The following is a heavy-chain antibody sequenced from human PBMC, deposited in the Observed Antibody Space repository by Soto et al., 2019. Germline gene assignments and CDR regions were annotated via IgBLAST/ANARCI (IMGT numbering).Heavy chain of an antibody. D-gene: IGHD2-21*02. CDR3: ARFRICGGDCYSIGEDAFDI. Sequence: QVQLQESGPGLVKPSQTLSLTCTVSGGSISSGGYYWSWIRQHPGKGLEWIGYIYYSGSTYYNPSLKSRLTISVDTSKNQFSLKLSSVTAADTAVYYCARFRICGGDCYSIGEDAFDICGQGTMVTVSS. V-gene: IGHV4-31*03. CDR1: GGSISSGGYY. CDR2: IYYSGST. J-gene: IGHJ3*02.